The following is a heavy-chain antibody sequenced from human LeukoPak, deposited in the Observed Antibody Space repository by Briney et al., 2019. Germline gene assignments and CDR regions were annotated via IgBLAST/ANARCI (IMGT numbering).Heavy chain of an antibody. CDR2: ITPSGST. J-gene: IGHJ4*02. CDR3: ASSFYHDSRDY. D-gene: IGHD3-22*01. Sequence: SETLSLTCVVYGGSFSGYFWSWIRQPPGKGLEWIGEITPSGSTNYNPSLKSRVSISIDTSKKKLSLRLTSVTAADSAVYYCASSFYHDSRDYWGQGTLVTVSS. V-gene: IGHV4-34*01. CDR1: GGSFSGYF.